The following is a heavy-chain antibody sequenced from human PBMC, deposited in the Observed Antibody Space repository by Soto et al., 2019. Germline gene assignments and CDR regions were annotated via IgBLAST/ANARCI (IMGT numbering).Heavy chain of an antibody. CDR1: GGTFSSYA. Sequence: SVKVSCKASGGTFSSYAISWVRQAPGQGLEWMGGIIPIFGTANYAQKFQGRVTITAGKSTSTAYMELSSLRSEDTAVYYCARDQTKYYYYYGMDVWGQGTTVTVSS. CDR2: IIPIFGTA. J-gene: IGHJ6*02. V-gene: IGHV1-69*06. CDR3: ARDQTKYYYYYGMDV.